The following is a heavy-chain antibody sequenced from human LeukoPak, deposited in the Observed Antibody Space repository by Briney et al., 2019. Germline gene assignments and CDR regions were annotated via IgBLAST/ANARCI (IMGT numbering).Heavy chain of an antibody. CDR1: GGSISSIIYY. V-gene: IGHV4-39*01. J-gene: IGHJ4*02. CDR3: ARHENARSSRGLEY. Sequence: SETLSLTCTVSGGSISSIIYYWGWIRQPPGKGLEWIGSIYFSGKTYYNPSLKSRITVSVDTSQNQFSLKLSSVTAADTAVYYCARHENARSSRGLEYWGQGTLVTVSS. D-gene: IGHD6-25*01. CDR2: IYFSGKT.